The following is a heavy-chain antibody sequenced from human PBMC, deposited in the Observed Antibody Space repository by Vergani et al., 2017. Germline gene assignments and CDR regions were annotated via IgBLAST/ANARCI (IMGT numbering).Heavy chain of an antibody. CDR3: ARGLSRDEYNVLHY. D-gene: IGHD5-24*01. V-gene: IGHV7-4-1*02. Sequence: QVQLEQSGSELREPGASVKVSCKASGYIFYGHLLNWLRQAPGQGLEWLGWIDTGNGRPTYAQGFRGRFVFSVDTSVDSAYLEISSLKADDTAVYYCARGLSRDEYNVLHYWGQGSLVTVSS. J-gene: IGHJ4*02. CDR2: IDTGNGRP. CDR1: GYIFYGHL.